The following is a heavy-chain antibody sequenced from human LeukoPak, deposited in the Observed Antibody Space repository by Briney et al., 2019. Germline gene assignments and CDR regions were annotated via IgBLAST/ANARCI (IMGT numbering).Heavy chain of an antibody. Sequence: PSETLSLTCTVSGGSISSYYWSWIRQPPGKGLEWIGYIYYSGSTNYNPSLKSRVTISVDTSKNQFSLKLSSVTAADTAVYYCARGGSYGSGSYSVWRDYYYGMAVWGQGTTVTVSS. CDR2: IYYSGST. J-gene: IGHJ6*02. CDR3: ARGGSYGSGSYSVWRDYYYGMAV. CDR1: GGSISSYY. D-gene: IGHD3-10*01. V-gene: IGHV4-59*08.